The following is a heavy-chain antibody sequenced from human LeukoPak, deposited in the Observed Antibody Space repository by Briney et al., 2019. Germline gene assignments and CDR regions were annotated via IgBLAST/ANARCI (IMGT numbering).Heavy chain of an antibody. D-gene: IGHD3-22*01. V-gene: IGHV4-4*02. J-gene: IGHJ6*03. CDR3: ARVGDSSGFYSQYYYYYMDV. Sequence: SETLSLTCAVSGGSISSSNWWSWVRQPPGKGLEWIGEIYHSGSTNYNPSLKSRVTISVDKSKNQFSLKLSFVTAADTAVYYCARVGDSSGFYSQYYYYYMDVWGKGTTVTVSS. CDR1: GGSISSSNW. CDR2: IYHSGST.